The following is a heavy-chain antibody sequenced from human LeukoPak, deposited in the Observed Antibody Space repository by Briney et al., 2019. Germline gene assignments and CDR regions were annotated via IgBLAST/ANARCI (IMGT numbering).Heavy chain of an antibody. D-gene: IGHD6-13*01. CDR2: ISWNSGSI. CDR3: AKGTQQFKSPFDY. CDR1: GFTFDDYA. V-gene: IGHV3-9*03. J-gene: IGHJ4*02. Sequence: GGSLRLSCAASGFTFDDYAMHWVRQAPGKGLEWVSGISWNSGSIGYADSVKGRFTISRDNAKNSLYLQMNSLRAEDVALYYCAKGTQQFKSPFDYWGQGTLVTVSS.